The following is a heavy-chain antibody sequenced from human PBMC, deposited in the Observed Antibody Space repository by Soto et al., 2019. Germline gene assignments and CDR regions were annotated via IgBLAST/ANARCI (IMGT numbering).Heavy chain of an antibody. CDR1: GFTFSSYA. CDR3: ARDTAVWCGGDCSYYFDY. V-gene: IGHV3-30-3*01. D-gene: IGHD2-21*02. Sequence: SLRLSCAASGFTFSSYAMHWVRQASGKGLEWVAVISYDGSNKYYADSVKGRFTISRDNSKNTLYLQMNSLRAEDTAVYYCARDTAVWCGGDCSYYFDYWGQGTLVPVS. CDR2: ISYDGSNK. J-gene: IGHJ4*02.